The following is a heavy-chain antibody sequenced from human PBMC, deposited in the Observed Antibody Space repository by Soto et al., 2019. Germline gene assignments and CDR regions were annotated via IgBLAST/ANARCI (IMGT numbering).Heavy chain of an antibody. D-gene: IGHD3-22*01. J-gene: IGHJ6*02. V-gene: IGHV1-69*01. CDR3: AAREDDSSGYYYYYSMDV. CDR1: GGTFSSYA. CDR2: IIPIFGTA. Sequence: QVQLVQSGAEVKKPGSSVKVSCKASGGTFSSYAISWVRQAPGQGLEWMGGIIPIFGTANYAQKFQGRVTITADESTSTAYMELSSLGSEDTAVDYCAAREDDSSGYYYYYSMDVWGQGTTVTVSS.